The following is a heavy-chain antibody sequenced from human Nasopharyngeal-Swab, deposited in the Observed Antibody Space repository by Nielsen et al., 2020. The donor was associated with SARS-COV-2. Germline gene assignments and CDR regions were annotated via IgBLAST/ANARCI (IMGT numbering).Heavy chain of an antibody. CDR2: VSGSGKIT. J-gene: IGHJ6*02. CDR3: AKAGGVAGEFYGMDV. D-gene: IGHD2-8*02. V-gene: IGHV3-23*01. CDR1: GFTFNNNA. Sequence: GESLKISCLASGFTFNNNAMTWVRQAPGKGLEWVSTVSGSGKITYYADSVKGRFTISRDNVKNSLYLQMNSLRAEDTALYYCAKAGGVAGEFYGMDVWGQGTTVTVSS.